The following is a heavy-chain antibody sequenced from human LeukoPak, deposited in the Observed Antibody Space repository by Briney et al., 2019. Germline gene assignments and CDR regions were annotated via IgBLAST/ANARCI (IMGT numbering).Heavy chain of an antibody. J-gene: IGHJ4*02. V-gene: IGHV4-31*03. CDR3: ARDTAAATVDY. D-gene: IGHD6-13*01. Sequence: TLSLTCTVSGGSISSGGYYWSWIRQHPGKGLEWIGYIYYSGSTYYNPSLKSRVTISVDTSKNQFSLKLSSVTAADTAVYYCARDTAAATVDYWGQGTLVTVSS. CDR1: GGSISSGGYY. CDR2: IYYSGST.